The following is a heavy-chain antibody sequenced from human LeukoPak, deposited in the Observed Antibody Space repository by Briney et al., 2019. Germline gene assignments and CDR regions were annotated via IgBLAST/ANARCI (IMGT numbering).Heavy chain of an antibody. D-gene: IGHD3-10*01. CDR2: IYYSGST. J-gene: IGHJ4*02. CDR1: GGSISSSSYY. CDR3: ARGGSGSPLYYFDY. Sequence: SETLSLTCTVSGGSISSSSYYWGWIRQPPGKGLEWIGSIYYSGSTYYNPSLKSRATISVDTSKNQFSLKLSSVTAADTAVYYCARGGSGSPLYYFDYWGQGTLVTVSS. V-gene: IGHV4-39*07.